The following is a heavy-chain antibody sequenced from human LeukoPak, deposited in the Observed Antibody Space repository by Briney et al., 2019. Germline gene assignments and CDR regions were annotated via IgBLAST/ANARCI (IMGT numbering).Heavy chain of an antibody. Sequence: SETLSLTCTVSGGSISSGGYYWSWIRQHPGKGLEWIGYICYSGSTNYNPSLKSRVTISVDTSKNQFSLKLSSVTAADTAVYYCARGVYSSSPTNYYYYMDVWGKGTTVTVSS. CDR3: ARGVYSSSPTNYYYYMDV. CDR1: GGSISSGGYY. D-gene: IGHD6-6*01. CDR2: ICYSGST. V-gene: IGHV4-61*08. J-gene: IGHJ6*03.